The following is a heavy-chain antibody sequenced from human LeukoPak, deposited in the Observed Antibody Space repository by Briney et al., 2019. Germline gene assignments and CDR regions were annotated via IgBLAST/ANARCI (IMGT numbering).Heavy chain of an antibody. J-gene: IGHJ4*02. Sequence: SQTLSLTCTVSGGYINSGDSYWSWIRQPPGKSLEWIGYISYSGSPYYNPSLRSRVAISGDTSKNQFSLRLGSVTAADTAVYYCARVPYGSGTYYSDYWGQGMLVTVSS. CDR3: ARVPYGSGTYYSDY. CDR2: ISYSGSP. V-gene: IGHV4-30-4*01. CDR1: GGYINSGDSY. D-gene: IGHD3-10*01.